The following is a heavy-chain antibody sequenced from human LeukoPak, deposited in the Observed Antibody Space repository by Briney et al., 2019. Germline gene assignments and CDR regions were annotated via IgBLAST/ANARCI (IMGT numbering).Heavy chain of an antibody. CDR2: ISYDGSNK. Sequence: GRSLRLSCAASGFTFSSYAIHWVRQAPCKGLEWVAVISYDGSNKYYADSVKGRFTISRDNSKNTLYLQMNSLRAEDTAVYYCASETLAVAGPGAFDIWGQGTMVTVSS. CDR3: ASETLAVAGPGAFDI. D-gene: IGHD6-19*01. V-gene: IGHV3-30-3*01. J-gene: IGHJ3*02. CDR1: GFTFSSYA.